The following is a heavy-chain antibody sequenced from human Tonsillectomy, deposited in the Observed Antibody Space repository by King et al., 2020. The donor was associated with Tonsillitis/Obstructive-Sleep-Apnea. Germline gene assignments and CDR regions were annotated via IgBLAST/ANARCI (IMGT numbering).Heavy chain of an antibody. Sequence: VQLVESGAEVKKPGASVKVSCEASGYTFAGYYIHWVRQAPGQGLEWMGWINPNSGGTNYAQKFQGRGIMTRDTSISTAYMEVSRLRSDDTAMYYCARRLRHFQSLHCGLDVWGQGTTVTVSS. J-gene: IGHJ6*02. V-gene: IGHV1-2*02. D-gene: IGHD3-3*02. CDR2: INPNSGGT. CDR3: ARRLRHFQSLHCGLDV. CDR1: GYTFAGYY.